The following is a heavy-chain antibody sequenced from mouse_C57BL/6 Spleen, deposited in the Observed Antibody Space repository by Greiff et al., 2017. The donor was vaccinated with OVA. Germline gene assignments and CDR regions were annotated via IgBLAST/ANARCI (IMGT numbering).Heavy chain of an antibody. CDR3: ARGGTTVVATGYFDY. CDR1: GYSITSGYD. Sequence: DVQLQESGPGMVKPSQSLSLTCTVTGYSITSGYDWHWIRHFPGNKLEWMGYISYSGSTNYNPSLKSRISITHDTSKNHFFLKLNSVTTEDTATYYCARGGTTVVATGYFDYWGQGTTLTVSS. V-gene: IGHV3-1*01. J-gene: IGHJ2*01. CDR2: ISYSGST. D-gene: IGHD1-1*01.